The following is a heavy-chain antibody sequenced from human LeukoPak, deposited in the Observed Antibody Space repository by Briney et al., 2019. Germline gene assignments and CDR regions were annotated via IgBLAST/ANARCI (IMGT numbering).Heavy chain of an antibody. CDR3: ARGGYSGYDFPSYYMDV. D-gene: IGHD5-12*01. CDR2: ISSSGSTI. J-gene: IGHJ6*03. V-gene: IGHV3-48*03. Sequence: GGSLRLSCAASGFTFSSYEMNWVRQAPGKGLEWVSYISSSGSTIYYADSVRGRFTISRDNAKNSLYLQMNSLRAEDTAVYYCARGGYSGYDFPSYYMDVWGKGTTVTISS. CDR1: GFTFSSYE.